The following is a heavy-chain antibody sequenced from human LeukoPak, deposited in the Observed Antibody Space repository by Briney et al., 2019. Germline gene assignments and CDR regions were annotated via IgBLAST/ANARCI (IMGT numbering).Heavy chain of an antibody. CDR1: GYTFSNYY. CDR3: ATGAASYYGD. CDR2: INPSDGTTTT. J-gene: IGHJ4*02. Sequence: GASVKVSCKASGYTFSNYYLHWVRQAPGQGLEWMGIINPSDGTTTTNYAQKFQGRVTMARDTSINTVYMQLSRLRSDDTAVYYCATGAASYYGDWGQGTLVTVSS. D-gene: IGHD1-26*01. V-gene: IGHV1-46*01.